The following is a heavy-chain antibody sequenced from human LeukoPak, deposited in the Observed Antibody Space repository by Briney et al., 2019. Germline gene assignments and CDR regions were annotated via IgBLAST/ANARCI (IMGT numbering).Heavy chain of an antibody. Sequence: PSETLSLTCTVSGGSVSSTTYYWGWIRQPPGGGLEWIANVYYTGSTYCNPSLKSRVTMSVDTSKNQFSLTMTSVTAADTAVYYCARGMGSGWFYYFDYWGQGTLVTVSS. CDR1: GGSVSSTTYY. D-gene: IGHD6-19*01. CDR2: VYYTGST. J-gene: IGHJ4*02. V-gene: IGHV4-39*01. CDR3: ARGMGSGWFYYFDY.